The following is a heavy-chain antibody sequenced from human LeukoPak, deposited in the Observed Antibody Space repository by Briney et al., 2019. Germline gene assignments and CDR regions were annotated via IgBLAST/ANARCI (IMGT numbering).Heavy chain of an antibody. Sequence: GASVKVSCKASGGTFSSYAISWVRQAPGQGLEWMGRIIPILGIANYAQKFQGRVTITADKSTSTAYMELSSLRSEDTAVYYCARAGYSSSWSQAEYFQHWGQGTLVTVSS. CDR3: ARAGYSSSWSQAEYFQH. D-gene: IGHD6-13*01. CDR1: GGTFSSYA. CDR2: IIPILGIA. J-gene: IGHJ1*01. V-gene: IGHV1-69*04.